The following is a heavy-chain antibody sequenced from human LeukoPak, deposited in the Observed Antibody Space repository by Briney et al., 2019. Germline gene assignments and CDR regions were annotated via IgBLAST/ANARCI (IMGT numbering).Heavy chain of an antibody. D-gene: IGHD3-16*01. V-gene: IGHV3-7*01. CDR2: IHQDGNEK. J-gene: IGHJ4*02. CDR3: STGDKFSGDY. CDR1: GFTFSTYW. Sequence: PGGSLRLSCAASGFTFSTYWMSWVRQAPGKGLEWVANIHQDGNEKYYVDSVKGRFTISRDNAKNSLYLQMNSLRAEDTAVYCCSTGDKFSGDYWGQGTLVTVSS.